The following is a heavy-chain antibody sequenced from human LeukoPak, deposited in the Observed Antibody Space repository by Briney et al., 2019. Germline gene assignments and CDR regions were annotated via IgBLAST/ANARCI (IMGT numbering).Heavy chain of an antibody. D-gene: IGHD6-19*01. V-gene: IGHV3-23*01. J-gene: IGHJ3*02. CDR1: GFTFSSFA. CDR2: ITGGGGAT. Sequence: QSGGSLRLPCAASGFTFSSFAMSWVRQAPGKGLEWVSGITGGGGATYYADSVKGRFTISRDNSRSTLYLQMNSLRVEDTAVYYCAKQVEASVAGTGVAFNIWGQGTMVTVSS. CDR3: AKQVEASVAGTGVAFNI.